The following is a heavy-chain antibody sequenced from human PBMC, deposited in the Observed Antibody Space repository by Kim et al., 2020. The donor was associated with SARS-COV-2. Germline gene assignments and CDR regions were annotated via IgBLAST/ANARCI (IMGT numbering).Heavy chain of an antibody. CDR1: GYSFTSYW. V-gene: IGHV5-51*01. CDR3: ARLDSITMVRGVFDY. Sequence: GESLKISCKGSGYSFTSYWIGWVRQMPGKGLEWMGIIYPGDSDTRYSPSFQGQVTISADKSISTAYLQWSSLKASDTAMYYCARLDSITMVRGVFDYWGQGTLVTVS. CDR2: IYPGDSDT. J-gene: IGHJ4*02. D-gene: IGHD3-10*01.